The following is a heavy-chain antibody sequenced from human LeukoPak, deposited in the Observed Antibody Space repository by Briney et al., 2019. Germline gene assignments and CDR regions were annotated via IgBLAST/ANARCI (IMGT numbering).Heavy chain of an antibody. J-gene: IGHJ4*02. CDR3: AKDSSSLLGRGHFGY. CDR1: GFTFDDYA. Sequence: GGSLRLSCAASGFTFDDYAMHWVRHAPGKGLEWVSGISWNSGSIGYADSVKGRFTISRDNAKNSLYLQMNSLRAEDTALYYCAKDSSSLLGRGHFGYWGQGTLVAVSS. V-gene: IGHV3-9*01. D-gene: IGHD1-26*01. CDR2: ISWNSGSI.